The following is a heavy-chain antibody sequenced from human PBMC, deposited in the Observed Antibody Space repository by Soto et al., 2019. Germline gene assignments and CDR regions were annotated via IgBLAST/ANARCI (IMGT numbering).Heavy chain of an antibody. CDR3: ASNYYDSSGYRSRSYYYYYGMDV. D-gene: IGHD3-22*01. Sequence: PGESLKISCKGSGYSFTSYWIGWVRQMPGKGLEWMGIIYPGDSDTRYSPSFQGQVTISADKSISTAYLQWSSLKASDTAMYYCASNYYDSSGYRSRSYYYYYGMDVWGQGTTVTVSS. CDR1: GYSFTSYW. J-gene: IGHJ6*02. CDR2: IYPGDSDT. V-gene: IGHV5-51*01.